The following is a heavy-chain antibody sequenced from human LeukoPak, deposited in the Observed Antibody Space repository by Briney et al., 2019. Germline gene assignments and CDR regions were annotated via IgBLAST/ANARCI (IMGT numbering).Heavy chain of an antibody. CDR3: TRDRYFGSDGFDI. Sequence: GGSLRLSCAASGFSFSEHGMHWVRQAPGKGPEWVTVTWYDGSNNHYADSVKGRFTISRDNSKNTVFLEMNSLRAEDTAVYHCTRDRYFGSDGFDIWGPGTMVIVSS. V-gene: IGHV3-33*01. D-gene: IGHD3-10*01. CDR1: GFSFSEHG. CDR2: TWYDGSNN. J-gene: IGHJ3*02.